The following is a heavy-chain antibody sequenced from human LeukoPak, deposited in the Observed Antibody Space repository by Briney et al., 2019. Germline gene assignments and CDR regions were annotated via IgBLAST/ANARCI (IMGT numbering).Heavy chain of an antibody. CDR2: IYYSGST. CDR1: GGSVSSGSYY. V-gene: IGHV4-61*01. D-gene: IGHD6-6*01. Sequence: SETLSLTCTVSGGSVSSGSYYWSWIRQPPGKGLEWIGYIYYSGSTNYNPSLKSRVTISVDTSKNQFSLKLSSVTAADTAVYYCARGRAARSAFDIWGQGTMVTVSS. J-gene: IGHJ3*02. CDR3: ARGRAARSAFDI.